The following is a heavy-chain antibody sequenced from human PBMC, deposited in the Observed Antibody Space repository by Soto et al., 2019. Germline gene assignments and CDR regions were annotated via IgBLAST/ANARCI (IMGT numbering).Heavy chain of an antibody. CDR3: AKSRGGYSFYYFYGLDV. Sequence: SLRLSCEASGFTFSNYGMHWVRQAPGKGLEWVAAILYDGSNTYYADSVKGRFTISRDNSKNTLYLEMNSLRPEDTAVYHCAKSRGGYSFYYFYGLDVWGQGTTVTVSS. D-gene: IGHD5-12*01. CDR1: GFTFSNYG. J-gene: IGHJ6*02. CDR2: ILYDGSNT. V-gene: IGHV3-30*18.